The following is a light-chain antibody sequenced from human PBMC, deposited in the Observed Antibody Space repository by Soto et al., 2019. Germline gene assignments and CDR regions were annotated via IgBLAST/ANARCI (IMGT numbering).Light chain of an antibody. V-gene: IGLV1-44*01. CDR2: TNT. J-gene: IGLJ2*01. CDR3: AAWDDSLNSVI. CDR1: RSNIGTNP. Sequence: QPVLTQPPSASGTPGQSVSISCSGSRSNIGTNPVNWYQQLPGTAPKLLFYTNTQRTSGVPDRFSASKSGTSASLAISGLQSEDEADYYCAAWDDSLNSVIFGGGTKLTVL.